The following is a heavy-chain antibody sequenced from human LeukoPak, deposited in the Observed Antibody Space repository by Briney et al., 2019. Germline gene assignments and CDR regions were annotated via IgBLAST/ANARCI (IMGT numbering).Heavy chain of an antibody. Sequence: ASVKVSCKASGYTFTGYYMHWVRQAPGQVLEWMGWINPNNGDTNYAQKFQGRVTMTRDTSISTTYMELSRLRPDDTAVYYCAKDRDFWSGDSFDIWGQGTMVTVSS. V-gene: IGHV1-2*02. CDR2: INPNNGDT. CDR3: AKDRDFWSGDSFDI. CDR1: GYTFTGYY. J-gene: IGHJ3*02. D-gene: IGHD3-3*01.